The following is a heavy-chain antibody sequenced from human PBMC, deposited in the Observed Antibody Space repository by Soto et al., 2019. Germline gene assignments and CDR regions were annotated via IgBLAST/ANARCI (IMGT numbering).Heavy chain of an antibody. J-gene: IGHJ6*02. V-gene: IGHV4-59*01. CDR1: GGSISSYY. Sequence: NPSETLSLTCTVSGGSISSYYWSWIRQPPGKGLEWIGYIYYSGSTNYNPSLKSRVTISVDTSKNQFSLKLSSVTAADTAVYYCARQDSPVEYGMDVWGQGTTVTVSS. CDR2: IYYSGST. CDR3: ARQDSPVEYGMDV. D-gene: IGHD2-15*01.